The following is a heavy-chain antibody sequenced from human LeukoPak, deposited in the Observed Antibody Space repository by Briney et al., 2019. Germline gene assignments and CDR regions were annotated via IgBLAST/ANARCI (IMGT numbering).Heavy chain of an antibody. J-gene: IGHJ5*02. CDR3: AKDSQQLVRRWFDP. V-gene: IGHV3-23*01. CDR1: GFTFSSYA. D-gene: IGHD6-13*01. CDR2: ISGSGGST. Sequence: GGSLRLSCAASGFTFSSYAMSWVRQAPGKGLEWVSAISGSGGSTYYADSVKGRFTISRDNSKNTLYLQMNSLRAEHTAVYYCAKDSQQLVRRWFDPWGEGTLVTVPS.